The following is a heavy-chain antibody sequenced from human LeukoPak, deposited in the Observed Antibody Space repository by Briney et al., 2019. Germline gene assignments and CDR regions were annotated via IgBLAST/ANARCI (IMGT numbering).Heavy chain of an antibody. D-gene: IGHD4-11*01. CDR1: GGSISSGDYY. J-gene: IGHJ4*02. Sequence: SQTLSLTCTVSGGSISSGDYYWSWIRQPPGKGLEWIGYIYYSGSTYYNPSLKSRVTISVDTSKNQFSLKLSSVTAADTAVYYCARTQITVRSYYFDYWGQGTLVTASS. CDR2: IYYSGST. V-gene: IGHV4-30-4*01. CDR3: ARTQITVRSYYFDY.